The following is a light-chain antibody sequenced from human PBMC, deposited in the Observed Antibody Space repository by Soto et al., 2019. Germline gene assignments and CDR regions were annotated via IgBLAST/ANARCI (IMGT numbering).Light chain of an antibody. Sequence: DSQNTQFPSTLSASLGGRVTITCRESQSISSWLAWYQQKPGKAPKLLIYAASSLQSGVPSRFSGSGSGTDFTLTISSLQPEDFATYYCPQSYSTPRTFGQGAMVDIK. CDR1: QSISSW. CDR2: AAS. J-gene: IGKJ1*01. V-gene: IGKV1-39*01. CDR3: PQSYSTPRT.